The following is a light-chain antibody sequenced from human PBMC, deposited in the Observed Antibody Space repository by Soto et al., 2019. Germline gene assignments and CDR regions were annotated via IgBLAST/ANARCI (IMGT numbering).Light chain of an antibody. V-gene: IGKV3-15*01. J-gene: IGKJ5*01. CDR1: QSVRRN. CDR2: GAS. CDR3: QQYKNWHPIT. Sequence: EILLTQSPSTLSVSPGERAPLSCRASQSVRRNVAWYQQKPGQAPRLLIYGASTRATGIPARFSGSGSGTEFTLTISSLQYEDFAVHYCQQYKNWHPITFGQGTRLEIK.